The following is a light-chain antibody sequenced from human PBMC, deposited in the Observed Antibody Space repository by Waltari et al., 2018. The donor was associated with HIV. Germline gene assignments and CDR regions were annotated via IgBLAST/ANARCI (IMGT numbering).Light chain of an antibody. Sequence: DIQMSQAPSSLSASVGDRVTITCRASRDISNDLAWYQQKSGEVPKLLIYGASTLRSGVSSRFRGSASGTEFTLTINGLQPKDVASYYCQNYDSAPVAFGQGTRLEI. J-gene: IGKJ5*01. CDR1: RDISND. V-gene: IGKV1-27*01. CDR2: GAS. CDR3: QNYDSAPVA.